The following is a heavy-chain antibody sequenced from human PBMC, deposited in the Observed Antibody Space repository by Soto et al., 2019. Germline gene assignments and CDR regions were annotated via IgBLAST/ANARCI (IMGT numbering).Heavy chain of an antibody. CDR3: AKDRTGQQLVPDNWFDP. D-gene: IGHD6-13*01. Sequence: PGGSLRLSCAASGFTFSSYAMSWVRQAPGKGLEWVSAISGSGGSTYYADSVKGRFTISRDNSKNTLYLQMNSLRAEDTAVYYCAKDRTGQQLVPDNWFDPWGQGTLVTVSS. J-gene: IGHJ5*02. V-gene: IGHV3-23*01. CDR1: GFTFSSYA. CDR2: ISGSGGST.